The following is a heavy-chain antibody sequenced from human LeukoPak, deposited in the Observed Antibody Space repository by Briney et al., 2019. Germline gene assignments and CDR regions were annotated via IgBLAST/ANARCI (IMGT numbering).Heavy chain of an antibody. CDR2: ISGSGGST. V-gene: IGHV3-23*01. J-gene: IGHJ6*03. D-gene: IGHD4-17*01. CDR3: TRDLRYGDYGGYYYYMDV. CDR1: GFTFSSYG. Sequence: GGSLRLSCAASGFTFSSYGMSWVRQAPGKGLEWVSAISGSGGSTYYADSVKGRFTISRDNSKNTLYLQMNSLRAEDTAVYYCTRDLRYGDYGGYYYYMDVWGKGTTVTISS.